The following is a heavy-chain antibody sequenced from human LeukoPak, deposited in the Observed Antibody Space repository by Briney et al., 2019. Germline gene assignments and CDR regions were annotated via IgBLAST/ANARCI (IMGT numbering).Heavy chain of an antibody. J-gene: IGHJ4*02. V-gene: IGHV3-11*01. CDR3: ASDPPPTRQDNPYGGSDY. CDR1: GFTFSDYY. Sequence: GGSLRLSCAASGFTFSDYYMSWIRQAPGKGLEWVSYISSSGSTIYYADSVKGRFTISRDNAKNSLYLQMNSLRAEDTAVYYCASDPPPTRQDNPYGGSDYWGQGTLVTVSS. CDR2: ISSSGSTI. D-gene: IGHD1-26*01.